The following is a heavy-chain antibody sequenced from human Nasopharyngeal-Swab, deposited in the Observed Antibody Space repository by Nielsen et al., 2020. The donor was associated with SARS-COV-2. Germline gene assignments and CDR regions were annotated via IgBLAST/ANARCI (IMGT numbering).Heavy chain of an antibody. V-gene: IGHV3-30-3*01. Sequence: VRQAPGKGLEWVAVISYDGSNKYYADSVKGRFTISRDNSKNTLYLQMNSLRAEDTAVYYCARDHLYCSGGSCYRNYYGMDVWGQGTTVTGLL. CDR2: ISYDGSNK. J-gene: IGHJ6*02. CDR3: ARDHLYCSGGSCYRNYYGMDV. D-gene: IGHD2-15*01.